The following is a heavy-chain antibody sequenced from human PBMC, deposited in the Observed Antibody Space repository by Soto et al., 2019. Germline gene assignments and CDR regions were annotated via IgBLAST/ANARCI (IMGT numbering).Heavy chain of an antibody. V-gene: IGHV3-23*04. CDR2: ISGIGGIT. Sequence: EVQLVESGGGLVAPGGSLRLSCAAAGYVFTNHAMSWVRQVPGGGLEWVSAISGIGGITDYAASVKGQFTISSDNFGSTRYMQMESIRDMDTAVYYWARFGSSPSSSHPRLYVCGQGTTVTVSS. J-gene: IGHJ6*02. D-gene: IGHD3-10*01. CDR3: ARFGSSPSSSHPRLYV. CDR1: GYVFTNHA.